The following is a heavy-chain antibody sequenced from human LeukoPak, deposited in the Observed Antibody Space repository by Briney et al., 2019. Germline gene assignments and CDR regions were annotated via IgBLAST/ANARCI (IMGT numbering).Heavy chain of an antibody. J-gene: IGHJ4*02. CDR2: IHTSGST. V-gene: IGHV4-4*07. CDR3: ARDLTVTTRGAYYFDY. Sequence: SETLSLTCTVSGGSISSYYWSWIRQPPGKGLEWIGRIHTSGSTNYNPSLKSRVTMSVDTSKNQFSLKLSSVTAADTAVYYCARDLTVTTRGAYYFDYWGQGTLVTVSS. D-gene: IGHD4-17*01. CDR1: GGSISSYY.